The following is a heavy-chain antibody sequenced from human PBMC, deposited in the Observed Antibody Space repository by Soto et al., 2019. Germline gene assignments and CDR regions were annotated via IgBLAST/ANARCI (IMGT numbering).Heavy chain of an antibody. CDR1: GFTFSSYA. Sequence: EVQLLESGGGLVQPGGSLRLSCAASGFTFSSYAMSWVRQAPGKGLEWVSGISGSSFDTYYADSVKGRFTISRDNAKNTLYLQMNGLRAEDTAIYYCARGSSGYNYGPVYFYDGVDVWGQGTTVTVSS. D-gene: IGHD5-18*01. V-gene: IGHV3-23*01. J-gene: IGHJ6*02. CDR2: ISGSSFDT. CDR3: ARGSSGYNYGPVYFYDGVDV.